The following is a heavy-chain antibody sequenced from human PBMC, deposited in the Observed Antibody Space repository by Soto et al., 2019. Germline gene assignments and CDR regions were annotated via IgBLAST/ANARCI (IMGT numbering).Heavy chain of an antibody. J-gene: IGHJ4*02. V-gene: IGHV4-31*03. CDR1: GGSISSGGYY. CDR2: VYYSGSI. Sequence: QVQLQESGPGLVKPSQTLSLTCTVSGGSISSGGYYWTWIRHHPGKGLEWIGYVYYSGSIYYNPSLKSRITISVDTSKNQFSLKLSSVTAADTAVYYCASDRSGNFDYWGQGTLVTVSS. D-gene: IGHD3-10*01. CDR3: ASDRSGNFDY.